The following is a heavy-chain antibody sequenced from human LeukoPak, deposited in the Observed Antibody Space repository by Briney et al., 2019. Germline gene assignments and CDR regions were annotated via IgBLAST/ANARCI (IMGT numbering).Heavy chain of an antibody. V-gene: IGHV3-43D*03. CDR1: GFTFDDYA. D-gene: IGHD1-20*01. CDR3: ARDVISRQMITLGLGF. Sequence: GGSLRLSCAASGFTFDDYAMHWVRQAPGKGLEWVSLINWNGASTYYADSEKSRFTISRDTSNKTAYLEMNSLRVDDTAVYYCARDVISRQMITLGLGFWGQGPLVTVSS. J-gene: IGHJ4*02. CDR2: INWNGAST.